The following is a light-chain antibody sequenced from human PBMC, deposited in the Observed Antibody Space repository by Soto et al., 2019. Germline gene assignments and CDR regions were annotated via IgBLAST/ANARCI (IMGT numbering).Light chain of an antibody. J-gene: IGLJ1*01. CDR3: SSCTSSSKLPYV. Sequence: QSALTQPASVSGSPGQSITISCSGTSSDVGGYNYVSWYQQHPGKAPTLMIYDVSNRPSGVSNRFSGSKSGNTASLTISGLQAEDEADYYCSSCTSSSKLPYVFGTRTKVTVL. CDR2: DVS. V-gene: IGLV2-14*01. CDR1: SSDVGGYNY.